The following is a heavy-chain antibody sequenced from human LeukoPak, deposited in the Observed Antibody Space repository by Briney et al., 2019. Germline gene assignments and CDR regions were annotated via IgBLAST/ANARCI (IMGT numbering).Heavy chain of an antibody. Sequence: GGSLRLSCAASGFTVSSNYMSWVRQAPGKGLEWVSVIYSGGSTYYADSVKGRFTISRDNSKNTLYLQMNSLRAEDTAVYYCAKISDSGYGLDAAFDIWGQGTMVTVSS. CDR3: AKISDSGYGLDAAFDI. V-gene: IGHV3-53*01. J-gene: IGHJ3*02. CDR1: GFTVSSNY. CDR2: IYSGGST. D-gene: IGHD5-12*01.